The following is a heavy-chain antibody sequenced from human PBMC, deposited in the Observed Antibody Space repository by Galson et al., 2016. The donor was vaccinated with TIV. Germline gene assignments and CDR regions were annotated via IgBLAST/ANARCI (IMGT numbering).Heavy chain of an antibody. CDR1: GFTLGGYG. J-gene: IGHJ6*02. CDR3: AREAFSTHTSYGFDV. CDR2: IWYDGSTK. V-gene: IGHV3-33*01. D-gene: IGHD3-3*02. Sequence: SLRLSCATSGFTLGGYGLHWVRQAPGKGLEWVAIIWYDGSTKFYGDSVTGRLTISRDTSTKTLYQQMNSLRVEDTCVYYCAREAFSTHTSYGFDVGGPGTPVTVSS.